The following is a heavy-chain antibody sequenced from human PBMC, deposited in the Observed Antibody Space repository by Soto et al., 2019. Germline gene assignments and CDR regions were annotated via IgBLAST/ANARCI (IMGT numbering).Heavy chain of an antibody. CDR1: GGSISSYY. CDR2: IYYSGST. J-gene: IGHJ4*02. CDR3: ARAPIRTSFDY. Sequence: SETLSLTCTVSGGSISSYYWSWIRQPPGKGLEWIGYIYYSGSTNYNPSLKSRVTISVDTSKNQFSLKLSSVTAADTAVYYCARAPIRTSFDYWGQGTLVTVS. V-gene: IGHV4-59*01.